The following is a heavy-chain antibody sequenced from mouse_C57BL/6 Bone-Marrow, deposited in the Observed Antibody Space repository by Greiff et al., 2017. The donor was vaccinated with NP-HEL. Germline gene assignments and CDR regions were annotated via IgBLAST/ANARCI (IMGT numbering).Heavy chain of an antibody. CDR2: IHPNSGST. CDR3: ARWTVVARNAMDY. CDR1: GYTFTSYW. V-gene: IGHV1-64*01. J-gene: IGHJ4*01. D-gene: IGHD1-1*01. Sequence: QVQLQQPGAELVKPGASVKLSCKASGYTFTSYWMHWVKQRPGQGLEWIGMIHPNSGSTNYNEKFKSKATLTVDKSYSTAYMQLSSLTSEDSAVYYCARWTVVARNAMDYWGQGTSVTVSS.